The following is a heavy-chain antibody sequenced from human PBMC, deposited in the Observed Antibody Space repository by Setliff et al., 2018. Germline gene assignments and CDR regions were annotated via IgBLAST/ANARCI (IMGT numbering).Heavy chain of an antibody. CDR1: GYTFTNNW. CDR3: ARFRGGYSAYDWVDY. D-gene: IGHD5-12*01. V-gene: IGHV5-51*01. CDR2: IYPCDSDT. J-gene: IGHJ4*02. Sequence: PGESLKISCEGSGYTFTNNWIGWVRQMPGKGLEWMGIIYPCDSDTRYSPSFQGQVTISADTSITTAYLQWSSLKASDSAMYYCARFRGGYSAYDWVDYWGQGTLVTVSS.